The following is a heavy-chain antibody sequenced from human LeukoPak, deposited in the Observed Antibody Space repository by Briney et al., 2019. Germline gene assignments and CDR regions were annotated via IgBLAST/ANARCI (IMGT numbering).Heavy chain of an antibody. CDR2: ISSSGSIR. V-gene: IGHV3-48*02. Sequence: GGSLRLSCEVSGLTFSTYSMNWVRQAPGKGLEWISYISSSGSIRYYADSVKGRFTISRDNAKNSLYLQMNSLRDEGTAVYYCARGVIWFGESPKNWLGPDPWGQGTLVTVSS. D-gene: IGHD3-10*01. CDR3: ARGVIWFGESPKNWLGPDP. CDR1: GLTFSTYS. J-gene: IGHJ5*02.